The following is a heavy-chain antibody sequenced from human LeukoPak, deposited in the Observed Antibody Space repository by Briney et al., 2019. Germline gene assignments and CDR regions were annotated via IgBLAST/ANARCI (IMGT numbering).Heavy chain of an antibody. V-gene: IGHV3-11*04. CDR3: ARDLKGVYYYDSNTGY. CDR1: GFTFSDYY. J-gene: IGHJ4*02. Sequence: PGGSLRLSCAASGFTFSDYYMSWIRQAPGKGLEWVSYISSSGSTIYYADSVKGRFTISRDNAKNSLYLQMNSLRAGDTAVYYCARDLKGVYYYDSNTGYWGQGTLVTVSS. D-gene: IGHD3-22*01. CDR2: ISSSGSTI.